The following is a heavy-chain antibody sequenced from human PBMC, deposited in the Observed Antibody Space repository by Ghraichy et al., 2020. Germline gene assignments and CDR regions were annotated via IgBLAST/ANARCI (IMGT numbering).Heavy chain of an antibody. CDR1: GFTFTTYA. Sequence: GGSLRLSCAASGFTFTTYAMHWVRQAPGKGLEWVAVISDVGGNIHYADSVRGRFTISRDNSKNTLYVQMNSLRAEDTAVYFCARSREEWYFDLWGRGTLVTVSS. CDR2: ISDVGGNI. J-gene: IGHJ2*01. V-gene: IGHV3-30-3*01. CDR3: ARSREEWYFDL.